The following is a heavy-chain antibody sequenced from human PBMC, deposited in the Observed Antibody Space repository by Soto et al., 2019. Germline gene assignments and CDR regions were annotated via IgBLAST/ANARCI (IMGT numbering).Heavy chain of an antibody. J-gene: IGHJ4*02. CDR1: GFTFSDYY. CDR3: ARDLSDSYGGGRGH. CDR2: IASSGSTI. V-gene: IGHV3-11*01. D-gene: IGHD3-10*01. Sequence: QVQLVESGGGLVKPGGSLRLSCAASGFTFSDYYMGWVRQAPGKVLEWLSYIASSGSTIYYADSVKGRFTISRDNAKKSLYLQMHSLRAEDTAVYYCARDLSDSYGGGRGHWGQGTLVPVSS.